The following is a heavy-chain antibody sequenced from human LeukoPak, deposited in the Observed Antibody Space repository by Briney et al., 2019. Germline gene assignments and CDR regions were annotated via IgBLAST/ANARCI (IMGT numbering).Heavy chain of an antibody. V-gene: IGHV1-24*01. J-gene: IGHJ3*02. CDR2: FDPEDGET. CDR1: GYTLTDLS. D-gene: IGHD3-22*01. Sequence: ASVKVSCKVSGYTLTDLSMHWVRQAPGKGLEWMGGFDPEDGETIYAQKFQGRVTMTEDTSTDTAYMELSSLRSEDTAVYYCASGVVVIPPNAFDIWGQGTMVTVSS. CDR3: ASGVVVIPPNAFDI.